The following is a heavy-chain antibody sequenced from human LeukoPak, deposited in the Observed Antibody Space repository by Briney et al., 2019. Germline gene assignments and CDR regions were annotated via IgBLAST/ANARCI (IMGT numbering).Heavy chain of an antibody. CDR2: IYYSGST. Sequence: SETLSLTCTVSGGSISSSSYYWGWIRQPPGKGLEWIGSIYYSGSTNYNPSLKSRVTISVDTSKNQFSLKLSSVTAADTAVYYCARGVAAAGVAFDIWGQGTMVTVSS. J-gene: IGHJ3*02. CDR1: GGSISSSSYY. D-gene: IGHD6-13*01. V-gene: IGHV4-39*07. CDR3: ARGVAAAGVAFDI.